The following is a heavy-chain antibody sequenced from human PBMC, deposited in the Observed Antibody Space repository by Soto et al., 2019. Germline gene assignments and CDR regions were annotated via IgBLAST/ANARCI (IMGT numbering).Heavy chain of an antibody. D-gene: IGHD2-15*01. Sequence: EVQLVESGGGLVQPGRSLRLSCAASGFTFDDYAMHWVRQAPGKGLEWVSGIIWNSGSIGYADSVKGRFTISRDNAKNSMYLQMNSLMADDTALYYCAKADSRYCSGGSCYFSPANHYFHYWGQGTLVTVSS. CDR2: IIWNSGSI. V-gene: IGHV3-9*01. J-gene: IGHJ4*02. CDR3: AKADSRYCSGGSCYFSPANHYFHY. CDR1: GFTFDDYA.